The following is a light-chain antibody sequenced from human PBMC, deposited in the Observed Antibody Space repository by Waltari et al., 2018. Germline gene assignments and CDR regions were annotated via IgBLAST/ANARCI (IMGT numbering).Light chain of an antibody. CDR2: EAS. CDR1: QSVFSN. Sequence: EIVMPQSPATLSASPGERATPSCRASQSVFSNVSWYQQKPGQAPRLLMYEASIRATGISARFRGSGSGTEFTLTISSVQSEDFAVYYCQQYDRWPPITFGQGTRLDIK. V-gene: IGKV3-15*01. CDR3: QQYDRWPPIT. J-gene: IGKJ5*01.